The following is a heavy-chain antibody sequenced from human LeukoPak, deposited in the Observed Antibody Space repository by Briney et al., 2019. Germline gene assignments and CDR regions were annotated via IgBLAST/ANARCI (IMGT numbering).Heavy chain of an antibody. Sequence: KASETLSLTCAVYGGSFSGYYWSWIRQPPGKGLEWIGEINHSGSTNYNPSLKSRVTISVDTSKNQFSLKLSSVTAADTAVYYCAREGGYSYGYGGITYYYYMDVWGKGTTVTVSS. CDR3: AREGGYSYGYGGITYYYYMDV. CDR2: INHSGST. D-gene: IGHD5-18*01. J-gene: IGHJ6*03. V-gene: IGHV4-34*01. CDR1: GGSFSGYY.